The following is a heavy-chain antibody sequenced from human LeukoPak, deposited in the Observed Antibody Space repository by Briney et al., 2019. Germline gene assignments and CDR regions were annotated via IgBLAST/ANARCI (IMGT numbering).Heavy chain of an antibody. CDR1: GYSFTDYY. Sequence: ASVKVSCKTSGYSFTDYYMHWVRQAPGQGLEWMGWINPNSGNTGYAQKFQGRVSMTRNTSISTAYMELSSLRSEDTAVYYCARGNRAGYSSSWYAPNNNWFDPWGQGTLVTVSS. J-gene: IGHJ5*02. CDR2: INPNSGNT. V-gene: IGHV1-8*02. D-gene: IGHD6-13*01. CDR3: ARGNRAGYSSSWYAPNNNWFDP.